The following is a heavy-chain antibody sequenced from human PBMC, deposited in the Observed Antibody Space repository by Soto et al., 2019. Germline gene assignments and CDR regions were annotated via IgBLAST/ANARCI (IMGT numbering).Heavy chain of an antibody. CDR1: GYTFISSS. CDR2: FSTYNGNT. D-gene: IGHD6-13*01. J-gene: IGHJ4*02. CDR3: ASQGAHSTGWCDCFDQ. Sequence: QVQLVKTGGEVKKPGASVNISCKATGYTFISSSITWVRKAPGQGREWMGWFSTYNGNTKYAQSLQGRITLTRDTSTAPALREIRGLRSDDTAIYYCASQGAHSTGWCDCFDQWGQGTLVAVSS. V-gene: IGHV1-18*04.